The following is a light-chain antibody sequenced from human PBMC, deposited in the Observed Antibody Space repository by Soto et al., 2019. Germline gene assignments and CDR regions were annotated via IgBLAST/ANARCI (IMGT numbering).Light chain of an antibody. CDR3: QQYNNWPSIT. J-gene: IGKJ5*01. CDR1: ESVSSI. CDR2: GAS. Sequence: ENVLTQSPGTLSLSPGERATLSCRASESVSSIYVAWYQQKPGQAPTLXXYGASTRATGIPDRFSGSGSGTELTLTISSLQSEDFAVYYCQQYNNWPSITFGQGTRLEIK. V-gene: IGKV3D-15*01.